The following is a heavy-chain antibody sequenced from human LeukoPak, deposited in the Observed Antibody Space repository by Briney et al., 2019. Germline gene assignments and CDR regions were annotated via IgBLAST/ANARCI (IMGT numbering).Heavy chain of an antibody. CDR1: GFTFSDYA. V-gene: IGHV3-48*04. CDR2: ISTSSTTI. D-gene: IGHD6-19*01. J-gene: IGHJ4*02. CDR3: ARRPYTNGHYLDD. Sequence: GGSLRLSCAASGFTFSDYAMNWVRQAPGKGLEWVSYISTSSTTIYYADSVKGHFTISRDNARNSLYLQMNSLRAEDTAVYYCARRPYTNGHYLDDWGQGTPATVSS.